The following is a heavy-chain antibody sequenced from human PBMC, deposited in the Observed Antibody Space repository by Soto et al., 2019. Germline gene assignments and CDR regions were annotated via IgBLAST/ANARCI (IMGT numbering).Heavy chain of an antibody. V-gene: IGHV1-58*01. J-gene: IGHJ6*02. CDR2: IVVGSGST. CDR1: GFTFTSSA. Sequence: PSVKVSCKASGFTFTSSAVQWVRQARGQRLEWIGWIVVGSGSTNYAQKFQERVTITRDMSTSTAYMELSSLRSEDTAVYYCAADLGGLRFLEWLLHHYYYYGMDVWGQGTTVTVSS. D-gene: IGHD3-3*01. CDR3: AADLGGLRFLEWLLHHYYYYGMDV.